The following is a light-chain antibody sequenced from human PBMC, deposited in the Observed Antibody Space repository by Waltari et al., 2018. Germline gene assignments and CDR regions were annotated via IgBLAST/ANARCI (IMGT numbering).Light chain of an antibody. V-gene: IGLV3-27*01. Sequence: FHPTPSQAPLLVIYKASCLPSGIPDRISGATSGTTVTLTISGAQVEDEADSYCYCAADSNVRVFGGGTRLAVL. J-gene: IGLJ2*01. CDR2: KAS. CDR3: YCAADSNVRV.